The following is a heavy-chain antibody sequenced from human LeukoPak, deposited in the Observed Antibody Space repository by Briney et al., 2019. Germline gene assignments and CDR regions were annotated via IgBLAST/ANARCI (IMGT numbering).Heavy chain of an antibody. Sequence: SVKVSCKASGGTFSSYAISWVRQAPGQGLEWMGGIIPIFGTANYAQKFQGRVTITADKSTSTAYMELSGLRSEDTAVYYCARGSFQGYCSSTSCFLIDYWGQGTLVTVSS. V-gene: IGHV1-69*06. CDR1: GGTFSSYA. D-gene: IGHD2-2*01. CDR3: ARGSFQGYCSSTSCFLIDY. CDR2: IIPIFGTA. J-gene: IGHJ4*02.